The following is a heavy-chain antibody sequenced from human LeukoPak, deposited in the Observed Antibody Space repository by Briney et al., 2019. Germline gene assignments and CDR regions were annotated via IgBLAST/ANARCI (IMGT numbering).Heavy chain of an antibody. CDR3: ARVRIGVAGNTFDM. J-gene: IGHJ3*02. D-gene: IGHD6-19*01. Sequence: ASVKVSCKASGYTFTGYYMHWVRQAPGQGLEWMGQINPNSGGTSYVQKFQGRVTMTRDTSFTTAYMELSGLRSDDTAVYYCARVRIGVAGNTFDMWGQGTMVTVS. CDR1: GYTFTGYY. CDR2: INPNSGGT. V-gene: IGHV1-2*06.